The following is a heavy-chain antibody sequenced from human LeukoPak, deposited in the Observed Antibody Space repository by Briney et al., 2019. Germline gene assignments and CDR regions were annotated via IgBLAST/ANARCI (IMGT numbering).Heavy chain of an antibody. D-gene: IGHD2-2*01. Sequence: GASLQISCAASGFTFSSYAMSWVRQAPGKGLEWVSAISGSGGSTYYADSVKGRFTISRDNSKNTLYLQMNSLRAEDTAVYYCAKDPYIVSSTSQNWFDPWGQGTLVTVSS. CDR1: GFTFSSYA. J-gene: IGHJ5*02. CDR2: ISGSGGST. CDR3: AKDPYIVSSTSQNWFDP. V-gene: IGHV3-23*01.